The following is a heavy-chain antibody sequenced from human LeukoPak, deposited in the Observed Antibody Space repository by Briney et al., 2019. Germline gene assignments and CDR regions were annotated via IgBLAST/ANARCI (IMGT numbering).Heavy chain of an antibody. CDR1: EVTFNKYA. J-gene: IGHJ4*02. Sequence: GGSLRLPCIGSEVTFNKYAMHWLRQAPGKGLEWVAVIGPEGINKKYVDSVKGRFTISRDNSKTTLYLEMNSLRAEDTAVYYCATPGGYCSSTSCYSFDYWGQGTLVTVSS. D-gene: IGHD2-2*01. V-gene: IGHV3-33*08. CDR3: ATPGGYCSSTSCYSFDY. CDR2: IGPEGINK.